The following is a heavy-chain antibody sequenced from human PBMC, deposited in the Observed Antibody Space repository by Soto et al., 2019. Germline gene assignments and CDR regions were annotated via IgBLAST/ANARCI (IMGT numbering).Heavy chain of an antibody. V-gene: IGHV4-39*01. CDR2: FFYGGRT. J-gene: IGHJ4*02. CDR3: ATVASTHFDS. D-gene: IGHD4-17*01. CDR1: GGSISSPSYN. Sequence: VQLKESGPGLLKPSETLSLTCTVSGGSISSPSYNWGWVRQPPGKGPEWIGSFFYGGRTHYIPSLEGRLAISVDTARSQVSLILTSVTAADTAVYYCATVASTHFDSWGQGVLVTVSS.